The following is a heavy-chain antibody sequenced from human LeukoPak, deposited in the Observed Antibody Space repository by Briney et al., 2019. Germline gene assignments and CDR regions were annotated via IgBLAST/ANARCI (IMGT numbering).Heavy chain of an antibody. J-gene: IGHJ5*02. CDR3: AREMSSRLRWCDP. CDR2: IIPIFGTA. D-gene: IGHD4-17*01. Sequence: GSSLKVSCKASRGTFSSYAISSVRQAPGQRLEWMGGIIPIFGTANYAQKLQGTVTITTDESTSTAYMELSSLGSEDTAVYYCAREMSSRLRWCDPWGQGTLDTVSS. V-gene: IGHV1-69*05. CDR1: RGTFSSYA.